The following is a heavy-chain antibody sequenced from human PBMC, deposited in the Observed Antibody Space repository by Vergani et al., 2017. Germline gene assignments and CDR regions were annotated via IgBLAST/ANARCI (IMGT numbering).Heavy chain of an antibody. CDR3: ARDFLTRVTTLDYYYMGV. CDR1: GFPFSDYG. J-gene: IGHJ6*03. D-gene: IGHD1-1*01. Sequence: QVQLVESGGGEVQPGRSLRLSCSAAGFPFSDYGVHWVRQAPGKGLEWVSVISYDGNKKNYADSVKGRFTISRDNSKNTLYLEMNALRAEDTAVYYCARDFLTRVTTLDYYYMGVWGEGTTVTVSS. CDR2: ISYDGNKK. V-gene: IGHV3-30*03.